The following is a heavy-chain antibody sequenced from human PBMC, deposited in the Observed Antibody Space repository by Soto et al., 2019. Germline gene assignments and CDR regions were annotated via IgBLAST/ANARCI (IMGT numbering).Heavy chain of an antibody. J-gene: IGHJ4*02. V-gene: IGHV3-33*01. CDR1: GFTFSSYG. CDR2: IWYDGSNK. Sequence: QVQLVESGGGVVQPGRSLRLSCAASGFTFSSYGMHWVRQAPGKGLEWVAVIWYDGSNKYYADSVKGRFTISRDNSKNTLYLQMNSLRAEDTAVYYCAREWGRDGYNPFDYWGQGTLVTVSS. CDR3: AREWGRDGYNPFDY. D-gene: IGHD3-16*01.